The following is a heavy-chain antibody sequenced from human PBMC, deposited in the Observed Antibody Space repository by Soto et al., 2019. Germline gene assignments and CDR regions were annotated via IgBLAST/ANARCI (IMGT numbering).Heavy chain of an antibody. V-gene: IGHV4-34*01. D-gene: IGHD3-16*02. Sequence: SETLSLTCAVFNGAFTDYYWSWIRQAPGKGLDWIGEINLSGRTNYNPSLERRVSISMDPSKNQVYLRLSSVTAADTAVYYCARVMEDHVWGTYRYLDHWGQGTLVTVSS. CDR3: ARVMEDHVWGTYRYLDH. CDR2: INLSGRT. J-gene: IGHJ4*02. CDR1: NGAFTDYY.